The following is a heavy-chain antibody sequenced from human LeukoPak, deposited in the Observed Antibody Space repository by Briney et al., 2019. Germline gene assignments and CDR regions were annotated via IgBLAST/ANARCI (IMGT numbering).Heavy chain of an antibody. CDR1: GYTFTSYY. J-gene: IGHJ4*02. V-gene: IGHV1-2*02. Sequence: ASVKVSCKASGYTFTSYYMHWVRQAPGQGLEWMGWINPNSGGTNYAQKFQGRVTITADESTSTAYMDLSSLRSEDTAVYYCARLTIGDYGDRESGFDYWGQGTLVTVSS. CDR3: ARLTIGDYGDRESGFDY. CDR2: INPNSGGT. D-gene: IGHD4-17*01.